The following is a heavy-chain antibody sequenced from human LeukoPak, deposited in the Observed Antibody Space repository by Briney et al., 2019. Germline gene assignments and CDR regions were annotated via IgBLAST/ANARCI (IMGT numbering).Heavy chain of an antibody. D-gene: IGHD5-12*01. V-gene: IGHV1-2*02. CDR2: INPNSGGT. CDR3: ARDLNRGYDDIAGFDY. CDR1: GYTFTGYY. J-gene: IGHJ4*02. Sequence: GASVKVSCKASGYTFTGYYMHWVRQAPGQGLEWMGWINPNSGGTNYAQKLQGRVTMTRDTSISTAYMELSRLRSDDTAVYYCARDLNRGYDDIAGFDYWGQGTLVTVSS.